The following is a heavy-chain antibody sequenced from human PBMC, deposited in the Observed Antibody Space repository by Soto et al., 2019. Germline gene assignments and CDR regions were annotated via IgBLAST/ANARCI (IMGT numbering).Heavy chain of an antibody. D-gene: IGHD6-13*01. V-gene: IGHV3-73*02. Sequence: EVQLVESGGGLVQPGGSLKLSCAASGLTFTGSAMHWVRQASGKGLEWVGRIRSKANSFATAYAASVKDRFIISREDSKNTAYLQMNSLKTEDTAMYYCISLSFSSSWYYWGQGTLVTVSS. CDR1: GLTFTGSA. J-gene: IGHJ4*02. CDR3: ISLSFSSSWYY. CDR2: IRSKANSFAT.